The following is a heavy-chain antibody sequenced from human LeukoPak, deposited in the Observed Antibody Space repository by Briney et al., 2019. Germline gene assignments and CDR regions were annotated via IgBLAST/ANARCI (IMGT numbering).Heavy chain of an antibody. Sequence: GGSLRLSCAASGFTFSNYAMTWVRQAPGTGLEWVSGISGSGDNTYYADSVKGRFTISRDNSENTLYLQMNGLTDEDTAIYYCAKKWGVGTTTLDYFDYWGQGTLVTVSS. J-gene: IGHJ4*02. V-gene: IGHV3-23*01. D-gene: IGHD1-26*01. CDR1: GFTFSNYA. CDR3: AKKWGVGTTTLDYFDY. CDR2: ISGSGDNT.